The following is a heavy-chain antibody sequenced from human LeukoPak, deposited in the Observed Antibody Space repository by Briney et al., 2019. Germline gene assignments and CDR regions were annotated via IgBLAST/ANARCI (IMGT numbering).Heavy chain of an antibody. CDR3: ARDRGGFKD. CDR2: IIPIFGTA. D-gene: IGHD3-16*01. J-gene: IGHJ4*02. Sequence: ASVKVSCKASGYTFTSYGINWVRQAPGQGLEWMGGIIPIFGTANYAQKFQGRVTITADESTSTAYMELSSLRSEDTAVYYCARDRGGFKDWGQGTLVTVSS. V-gene: IGHV1-69*13. CDR1: GYTFTSYG.